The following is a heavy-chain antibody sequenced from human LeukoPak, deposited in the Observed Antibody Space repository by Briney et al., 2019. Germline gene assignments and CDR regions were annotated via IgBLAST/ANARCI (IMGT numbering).Heavy chain of an antibody. CDR3: ARRDERQQLTFNP. D-gene: IGHD6-13*01. CDR1: GYSFTSYW. CDR2: IYPDDSDT. V-gene: IGHV5-51*01. Sequence: GESLKISCKGSGYSFTSYWIGWVRQMPGKGLEWIGIIYPDDSDTRYSPSFQGQVTISADKSISTAYLQWSSLKASDTAMYYCARRDERQQLTFNPWGQGTLVTVSS. J-gene: IGHJ5*02.